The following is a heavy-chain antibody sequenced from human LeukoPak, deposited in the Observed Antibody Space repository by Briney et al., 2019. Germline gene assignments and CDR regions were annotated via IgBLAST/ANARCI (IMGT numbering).Heavy chain of an antibody. CDR1: GFIFSSYS. J-gene: IGHJ6*03. Sequence: GGSLRLSCVASGFIFSSYSMNWVRQAPGKGLEWVSSISSSSSYIYYADSVKGRFTISRDNSKNTLYLQMNSLRAEDTAVYYCAKSTSWGGVTPYYMDVWGKGTTVTVSS. V-gene: IGHV3-21*04. CDR2: ISSSSSYI. D-gene: IGHD2-8*02. CDR3: AKSTSWGGVTPYYMDV.